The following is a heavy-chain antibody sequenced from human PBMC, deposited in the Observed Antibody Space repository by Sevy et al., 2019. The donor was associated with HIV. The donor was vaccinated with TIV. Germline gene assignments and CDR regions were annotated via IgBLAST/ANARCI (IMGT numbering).Heavy chain of an antibody. CDR2: ISGSGGNT. Sequence: GGSLRLSCAASGFTFSSYAMSWVHQAPGKGLEWVSVISGSGGNTYYADSVKGRFTISRDNSKNRLYLQMNSLRAEDTAVYYCAKDRRYGDIGLFDYWGQGTLVTVSS. V-gene: IGHV3-23*01. J-gene: IGHJ4*02. D-gene: IGHD4-17*01. CDR3: AKDRRYGDIGLFDY. CDR1: GFTFSSYA.